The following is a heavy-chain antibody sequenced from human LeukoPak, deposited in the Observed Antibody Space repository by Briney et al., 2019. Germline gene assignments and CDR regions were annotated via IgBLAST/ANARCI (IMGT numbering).Heavy chain of an antibody. J-gene: IGHJ4*02. CDR2: INHSGST. CDR3: ARARITMVRGPRYFDY. CDR1: GGSFSGYY. D-gene: IGHD3-10*01. Sequence: PSETLSLTCAVYGGSFSGYYWSWIRQPPGKGLEWVGEINHSGSTNYNPSLKSRVTISVDTSKNQFSLKLSSVTAADTAGYYCARARITMVRGPRYFDYWGQGTLVTVSS. V-gene: IGHV4-34*01.